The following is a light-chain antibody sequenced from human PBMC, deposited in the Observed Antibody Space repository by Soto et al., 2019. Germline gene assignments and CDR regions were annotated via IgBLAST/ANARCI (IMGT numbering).Light chain of an antibody. CDR1: SNDVGIYNY. V-gene: IGLV2-14*01. CDR3: SSYTITSTWV. Sequence: QSVLTQPASVSGSPGQSITISCTGTSNDVGIYNYVSWYQQHPGKAPILIMYEVTNRPSGVSDRFSGSKSDNTASLTISGLQAEDEADYYCSSYTITSTWVFGGGTKLTLL. CDR2: EVT. J-gene: IGLJ3*02.